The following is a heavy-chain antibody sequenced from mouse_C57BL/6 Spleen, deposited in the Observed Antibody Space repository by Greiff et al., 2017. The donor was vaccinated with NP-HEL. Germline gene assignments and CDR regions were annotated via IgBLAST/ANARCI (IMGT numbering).Heavy chain of an antibody. CDR3: ARRTTVVAYWYFDV. Sequence: EVQLQQSGPELVKPGASVKISCKASGYTFTDYYMNWVKQSHGKSLEWIGDINPNNGGTSYNQKFKGKATLTVDKSSSKAYMELRSLTSEDSAVYYCARRTTVVAYWYFDVWGTGTTVTVSS. V-gene: IGHV1-26*01. D-gene: IGHD1-1*01. CDR1: GYTFTDYY. CDR2: INPNNGGT. J-gene: IGHJ1*03.